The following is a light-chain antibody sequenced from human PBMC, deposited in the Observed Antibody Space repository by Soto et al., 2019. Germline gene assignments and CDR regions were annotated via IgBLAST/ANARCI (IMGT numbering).Light chain of an antibody. CDR3: QQYGSIPWK. Sequence: VVLAPAPGTLSLSPWEIAILSFGCTESVVSRSLAWYHLKPGQAPRLLIYDASSRATGIPDRFSGSGSGTDFPPTLSRLEPEDFAVYYCQQYGSIPWKFGQGTKVDIK. CDR2: DAS. V-gene: IGKV3-20*01. J-gene: IGKJ1*01. CDR1: ESVVSRS.